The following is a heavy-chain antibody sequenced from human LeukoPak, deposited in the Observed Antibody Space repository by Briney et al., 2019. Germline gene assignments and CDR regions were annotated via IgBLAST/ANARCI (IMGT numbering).Heavy chain of an antibody. CDR2: INPNSGGT. V-gene: IGHV1-2*06. J-gene: IGHJ4*02. Sequence: ASVKVSCKASGYTFTGYYMHWVRQAPGQGLEWMGRINPNSGGTNYAQKFQGRVTMTRDTSISTAYMELSRLRSDDTAVYYCARDAGDWTKVDYWGQGTLVTASS. CDR1: GYTFTGYY. CDR3: ARDAGDWTKVDY. D-gene: IGHD3/OR15-3a*01.